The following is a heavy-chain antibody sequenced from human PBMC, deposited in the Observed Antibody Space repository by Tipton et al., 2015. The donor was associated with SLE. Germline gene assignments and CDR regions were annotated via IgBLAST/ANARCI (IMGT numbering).Heavy chain of an antibody. V-gene: IGHV4-39*01. CDR1: GGSISSSSYY. Sequence: TLSLTCTVSGGSISSSSYYWGWIRQPPGKGLEWIGSIYYSGSTYYNPTLKSRLTISVDTSKNRFSLKLSSVTAADTAVYYCARHDYGDYGYFDYWGQGTLATVSS. CDR2: IYYSGST. CDR3: ARHDYGDYGYFDY. J-gene: IGHJ4*02. D-gene: IGHD4-17*01.